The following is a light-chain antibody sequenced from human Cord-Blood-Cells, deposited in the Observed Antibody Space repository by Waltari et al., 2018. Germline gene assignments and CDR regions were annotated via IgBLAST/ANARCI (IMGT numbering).Light chain of an antibody. V-gene: IGLV2-23*02. Sequence: QSALTQPASVSGSPGQSITISCTRTSSDVGSSTLVSWYQQHTGKAPTLMIYEVSKRPSGVSNRFSGSKSGNTASLTISGLQAEDEADYYCCSYAGSSTYVVFGGGTKLTVL. J-gene: IGLJ2*01. CDR2: EVS. CDR1: SSDVGSSTL. CDR3: CSYAGSSTYVV.